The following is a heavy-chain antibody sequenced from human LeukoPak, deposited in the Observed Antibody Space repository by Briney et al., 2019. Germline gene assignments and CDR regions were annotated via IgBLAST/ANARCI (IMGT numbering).Heavy chain of an antibody. CDR3: ARVGGGYAFDI. V-gene: IGHV3-13*01. J-gene: IGHJ3*02. CDR2: IGTAGDT. Sequence: GGSLRLSCAASGFTFSSYDMHWVRHATGKGLEWVSAIGTAGDTYYPGSVKGRFTISRENAKNSLYLQMNSLRAGDTAVYYCARVGGGYAFDIWGQGTMVTVSS. CDR1: GFTFSSYD. D-gene: IGHD3-16*01.